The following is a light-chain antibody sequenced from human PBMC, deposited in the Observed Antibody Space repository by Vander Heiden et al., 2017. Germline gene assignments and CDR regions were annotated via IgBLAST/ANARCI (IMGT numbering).Light chain of an antibody. Sequence: SYELTQPPPESVSPGQTATTTRTGDKLWDKYACWYQQKPGPSPVLVIYQDSKRPSGIPERFSGSNAGNTATMTIGATQAMDEADYYWQAWDSSTVVFGGGTKLTVL. CDR2: QDS. CDR1: KLWDKY. CDR3: QAWDSSTVV. J-gene: IGLJ2*01. V-gene: IGLV3-1*01.